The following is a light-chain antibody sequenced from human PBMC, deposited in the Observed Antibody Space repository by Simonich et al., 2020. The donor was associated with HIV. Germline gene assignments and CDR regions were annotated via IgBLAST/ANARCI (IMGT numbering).Light chain of an antibody. CDR1: RRISSY. CDR3: QQSYSTWLT. V-gene: IGKV1-39*01. Sequence: DIQMTQSPSSLSASVGNRVTITCRASRRISSYLNWYPHKPGKAPKLLIYASSSLQSGCPSRFSGRGSGTDFTLSISSLQPEDFATYYCQQSYSTWLTFGGGTKVEIK. J-gene: IGKJ4*01. CDR2: ASS.